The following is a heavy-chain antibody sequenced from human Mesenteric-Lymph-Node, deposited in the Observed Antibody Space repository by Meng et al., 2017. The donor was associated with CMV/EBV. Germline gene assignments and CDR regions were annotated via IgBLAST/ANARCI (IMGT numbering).Heavy chain of an antibody. CDR3: AREVNIVVVPAAGYGMDV. V-gene: IGHV3-30-3*01. D-gene: IGHD2-2*01. CDR1: GFTFSGYA. Sequence: GESLKISCAASGFTFSGYAMHWVRQAPGKGLEWVAVISYDGSNKYYADSVKGRFTISRDNSKNTLYLQMNSLRAEDTAVYYCAREVNIVVVPAAGYGMDVWGQGTTVTVSS. J-gene: IGHJ6*02. CDR2: ISYDGSNK.